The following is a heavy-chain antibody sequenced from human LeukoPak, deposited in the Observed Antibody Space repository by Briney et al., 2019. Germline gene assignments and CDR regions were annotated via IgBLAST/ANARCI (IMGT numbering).Heavy chain of an antibody. CDR3: RAAADLNDY. CDR1: GFTFSGSA. Sequence: GGSLKLSCAASGFTFSGSAMHWVRQASGKGLEWLGRIRSKADSYTTAYAASVKGRFIVSRGDSKNTAYLQMNSLKTEDTAVYYCRAAADLNDYWGQGTLVTVSS. CDR2: IRSKADSYTT. V-gene: IGHV3-73*01. D-gene: IGHD6-13*01. J-gene: IGHJ4*02.